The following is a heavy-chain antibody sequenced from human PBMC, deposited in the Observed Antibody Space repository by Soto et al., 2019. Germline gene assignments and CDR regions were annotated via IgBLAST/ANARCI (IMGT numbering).Heavy chain of an antibody. CDR1: GGSISTGDSF. Sequence: QVQLQESGPGLVKPSETLSLTCTVSGGSISTGDSFWTWIRQPPGKGLHWIGYIYYSGTPYYGPSLKSRVSISVDTSKNQFSLRLSSVTAADTAVYYCARAIYDSVWGGYRFDCWGQGTLVTVSS. CDR2: IYYSGTP. CDR3: ARAIYDSVWGGYRFDC. D-gene: IGHD3-16*02. V-gene: IGHV4-30-4*01. J-gene: IGHJ4*02.